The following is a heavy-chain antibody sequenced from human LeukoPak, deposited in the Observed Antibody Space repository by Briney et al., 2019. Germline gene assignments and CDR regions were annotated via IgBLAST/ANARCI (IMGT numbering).Heavy chain of an antibody. Sequence: ASVKVSCKASGYTFTSYYMHWVRQAPGQGLEWMGIINPSGGNTSYAQKFQGRVTMTRDTSTSTVYMELSSLRSEDTAVYYCAREGVAVAGDYWGQGTLVTVSS. J-gene: IGHJ4*02. V-gene: IGHV1-46*01. CDR1: GYTFTSYY. CDR3: AREGVAVAGDY. D-gene: IGHD6-19*01. CDR2: INPSGGNT.